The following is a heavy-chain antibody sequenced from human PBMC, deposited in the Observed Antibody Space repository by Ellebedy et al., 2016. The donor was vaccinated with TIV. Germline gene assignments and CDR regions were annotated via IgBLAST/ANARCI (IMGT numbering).Heavy chain of an antibody. CDR1: GGSISSYY. CDR3: ARDPGSIMGDAFDI. CDR2: IYYSGST. V-gene: IGHV4-59*01. J-gene: IGHJ3*02. Sequence: SETLSLTXTVSGGSISSYYWSWIRQPPGKGLEWIGYIYYSGSTNYNPSLKSRVTISVDTSKNQFSLKLSSVTAADTAVYYCARDPGSIMGDAFDIWGQGTMVTVSS. D-gene: IGHD2-8*01.